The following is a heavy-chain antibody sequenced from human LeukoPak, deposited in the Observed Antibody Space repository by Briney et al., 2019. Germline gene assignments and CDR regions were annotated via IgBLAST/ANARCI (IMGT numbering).Heavy chain of an antibody. J-gene: IGHJ4*02. CDR1: GFIVSSNY. D-gene: IGHD3-22*01. CDR3: ARDLSQNYYDSSGYYYVHRYFDY. Sequence: GGSLRLSCAASGFIVSSNYMSWVRQAPGKGLEWVSVIYSGGSTYYADSVKGRFTISRDKSKNTLYLQMNSLRAEDTAVYYCARDLSQNYYDSSGYYYVHRYFDYWGQGTLVTVSS. V-gene: IGHV3-53*01. CDR2: IYSGGST.